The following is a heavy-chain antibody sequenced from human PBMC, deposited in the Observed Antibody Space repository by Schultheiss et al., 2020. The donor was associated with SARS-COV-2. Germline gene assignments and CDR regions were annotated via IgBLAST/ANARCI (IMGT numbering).Heavy chain of an antibody. CDR2: IYYSGST. D-gene: IGHD5-24*01. Sequence: GSLRLSCTVSGGSISSYYWSWIRQPPGKGLEWFGYIYYSGSTNYNPSLKSRVTISVDTSKNQFSLKLSSVTAADTAVYYCARVGSGMATTDYFDYWGQGTLVTVSS. CDR1: GGSISSYY. CDR3: ARVGSGMATTDYFDY. J-gene: IGHJ4*02. V-gene: IGHV4-59*08.